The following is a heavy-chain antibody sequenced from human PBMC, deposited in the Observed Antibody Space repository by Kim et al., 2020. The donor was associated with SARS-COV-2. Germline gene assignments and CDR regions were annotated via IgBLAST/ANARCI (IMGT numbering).Heavy chain of an antibody. CDR1: GFTFSSYW. Sequence: GGSLRLSCAASGFTFSSYWMSWVRQAPGKGLEWVANIKQDGSEKYYVDSVKGRFTISRDNAKNSLYLQMNSLRAEDTAVYYCAREDYDFWSGYYAPEIYYYYYSMDVWGQGTTVTVSS. J-gene: IGHJ6*02. V-gene: IGHV3-7*01. D-gene: IGHD3-3*01. CDR3: AREDYDFWSGYYAPEIYYYYYSMDV. CDR2: IKQDGSEK.